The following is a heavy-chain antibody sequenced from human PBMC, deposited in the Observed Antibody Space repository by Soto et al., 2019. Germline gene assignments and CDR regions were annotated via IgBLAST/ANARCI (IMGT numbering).Heavy chain of an antibody. D-gene: IGHD6-6*01. CDR2: INPYSGGT. V-gene: IGHV1-2*04. Sequence: SSVKVSCKPSGYTFTGYYMHWVRQAPGQGLAWMGWINPYSGGTNYAQKFQGWVTMTRDTSISTADMELSRLRYYGTAVYYGARGAARDDAFDIWGQGTMVTVSS. CDR3: ARGAARDDAFDI. J-gene: IGHJ3*02. CDR1: GYTFTGYY.